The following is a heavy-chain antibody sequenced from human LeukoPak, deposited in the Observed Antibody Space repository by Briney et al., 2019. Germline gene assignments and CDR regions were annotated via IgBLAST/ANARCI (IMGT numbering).Heavy chain of an antibody. CDR2: INANTGNP. V-gene: IGHV7-4-1*02. D-gene: IGHD4-17*01. Sequence: ASVKVSCKASGGTFSSYAISWVRQAPGQGLEWMGWINANTGNPTYAQGFTGRFVFSLDTSVSTAYLQISSLKAEDTAVYYCARVPLDYGDYDSLWDYWGQGTLVTVSS. CDR3: ARVPLDYGDYDSLWDY. CDR1: GGTFSSYA. J-gene: IGHJ4*02.